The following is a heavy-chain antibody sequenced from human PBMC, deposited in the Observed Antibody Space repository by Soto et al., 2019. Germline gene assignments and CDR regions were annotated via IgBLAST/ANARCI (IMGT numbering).Heavy chain of an antibody. CDR1: VYTFTSYA. V-gene: IGHV1-3*01. CDR2: INAGNGNT. CDR3: ARSQSDAFDI. J-gene: IGHJ3*02. Sequence: ASVKASCKASVYTFTSYAMHLVRQAPGQRLEWMGWINAGNGNTKYSQKFQGRVTITRDTSASTAYMELSSLRSEDTAVYYCARSQSDAFDIWGQGTMVTVSS.